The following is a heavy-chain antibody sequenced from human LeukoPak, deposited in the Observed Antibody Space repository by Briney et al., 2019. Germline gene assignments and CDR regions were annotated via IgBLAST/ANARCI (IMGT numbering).Heavy chain of an antibody. CDR2: IYYSGRT. V-gene: IGHV4-59*01. J-gene: IGHJ4*02. CDR3: ARDRPPDY. D-gene: IGHD6-6*01. CDR1: GGSISSYY. Sequence: TSETLSLTCTVSGGSISSYYWSWIRQPLGKGLEWIGYIYYSGRTNYNPSLKSRVTISVDTSKNQFSLKLSSVTAADTAMYYCARDRPPDYWGQGTLVTVSS.